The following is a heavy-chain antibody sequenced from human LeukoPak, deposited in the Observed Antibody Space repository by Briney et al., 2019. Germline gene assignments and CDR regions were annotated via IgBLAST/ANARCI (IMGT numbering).Heavy chain of an antibody. J-gene: IGHJ4*02. V-gene: IGHV3-73*01. CDR1: GFTFSGSA. CDR3: AKDAIGYCSSTSCYIYPGYFDY. D-gene: IGHD2-2*02. Sequence: GGSLRLSCAASGFTFSGSAMHWVRQASGKGLEWVGRIRSKANSYATAYAASVKGRFTISRDNSKNTLYLQMNSLRAEDTAVYYCAKDAIGYCSSTSCYIYPGYFDYWGQGTLVTVSS. CDR2: IRSKANSYAT.